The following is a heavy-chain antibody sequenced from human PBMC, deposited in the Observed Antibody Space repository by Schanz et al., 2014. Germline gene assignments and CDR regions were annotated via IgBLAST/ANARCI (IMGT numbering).Heavy chain of an antibody. CDR1: GFAFSDHY. CDR3: VRVRQRFFGRDV. D-gene: IGHD5-18*01. J-gene: IGHJ6*02. V-gene: IGHV3-72*01. Sequence: EVQLVESGGGLVQPGGSLRLSCVASGFAFSDHYMDWVRQAPGKGLEWVGRTGNKVNSYAKEYAASVKGRFTISRDDSKNSLYLQRNSPNAEDTAVYFCVRVRQRFFGRDVWGQGTRVTVSS. CDR2: TGNKVNSYAK.